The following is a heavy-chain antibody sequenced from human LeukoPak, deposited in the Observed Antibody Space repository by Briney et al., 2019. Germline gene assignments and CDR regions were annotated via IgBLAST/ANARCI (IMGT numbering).Heavy chain of an antibody. D-gene: IGHD1-1*01. CDR3: AREMTGTDGEYYFDY. CDR1: GGTFSSYA. CDR2: IIPIFGTA. J-gene: IGHJ4*02. V-gene: IGHV1-69*05. Sequence: SVKVSCKASGGTFSSYAISWVRQAPGQGLEWMGGIIPIFGTANYAQKFQGRVTITTDQSTSTAYMELSSLRSEDTAVYYCAREMTGTDGEYYFDYWGQGTLVTVSS.